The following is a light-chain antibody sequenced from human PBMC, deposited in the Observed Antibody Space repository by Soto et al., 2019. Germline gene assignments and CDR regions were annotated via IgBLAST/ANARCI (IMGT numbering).Light chain of an antibody. V-gene: IGLV2-14*01. CDR3: SSYTSSSTRV. CDR1: SSDVGGYNY. CDR2: EVN. Sequence: QSALTQPASVSGSPGQSITISCTGTSSDVGGYNYVSWYQQHPGKAPKLMIYEVNNRPSGVSNRFSGSKSGNTASLTISGRQAEDEADYYCSSYTSSSTRVFGGGTKLTVL. J-gene: IGLJ3*02.